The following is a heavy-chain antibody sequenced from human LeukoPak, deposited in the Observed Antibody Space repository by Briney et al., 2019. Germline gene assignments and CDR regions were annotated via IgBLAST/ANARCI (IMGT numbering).Heavy chain of an antibody. CDR2: INHSGST. CDR1: GGSFSGYY. CDR3: ARGYGVGDY. Sequence: SETLSLTCAAYGGSFSGYYWSWIRQPPGKGLEWIGEINHSGSTNYNPSLKSRVTLSVDTSKNQFSLKLSSVTAADTAVYYCARGYGVGDYWGQGTLVTVSS. J-gene: IGHJ4*02. D-gene: IGHD4-17*01. V-gene: IGHV4-34*01.